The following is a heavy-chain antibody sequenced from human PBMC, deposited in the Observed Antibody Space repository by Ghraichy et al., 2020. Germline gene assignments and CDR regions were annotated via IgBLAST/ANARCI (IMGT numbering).Heavy chain of an antibody. V-gene: IGHV3-48*04. CDR2: ISSSSNTI. CDR1: GFTFSSYS. D-gene: IGHD4-23*01. Sequence: WGSLRLSCAASGFTFSSYSMNWVRQAPGNGLAWVSYISSSSNTIYYADSVKGRFTISRDNAKNSLYLQMNSLRADDTAVYYCARDRSVALRTGMDVWGQGTTVSVTS. J-gene: IGHJ6*02. CDR3: ARDRSVALRTGMDV.